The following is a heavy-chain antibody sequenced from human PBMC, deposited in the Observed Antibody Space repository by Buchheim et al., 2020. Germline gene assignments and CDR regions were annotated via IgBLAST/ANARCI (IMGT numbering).Heavy chain of an antibody. J-gene: IGHJ4*02. Sequence: QVHLVEPGGGVVQPGKSLRLSCQASGFSFMSFVMHWVRLTPGKGLEWVALVSSDGQNKYYADSVQGRFTISRDNYKEMLYLQLNSLTADDTAIYFCAKDLSTVDYFDYWGQGTL. CDR1: GFSFMSFV. CDR3: AKDLSTVDYFDY. CDR2: VSSDGQNK. V-gene: IGHV3-30*18. D-gene: IGHD2-15*01.